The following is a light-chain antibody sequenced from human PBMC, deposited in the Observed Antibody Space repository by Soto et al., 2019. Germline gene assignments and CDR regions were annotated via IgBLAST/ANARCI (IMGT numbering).Light chain of an antibody. CDR2: EDT. Sequence: QSALTQPASVSGSPGQSITISCTTTSSNARASWFQHHPGKAPRLMIYEDTQRPSGVSNRLSGSKSGNTASLTITGLQAEDEADYYCSSHGGMAFGGGTKLTVL. CDR1: SSNAR. J-gene: IGLJ2*01. V-gene: IGLV2-23*01. CDR3: SSHGGMA.